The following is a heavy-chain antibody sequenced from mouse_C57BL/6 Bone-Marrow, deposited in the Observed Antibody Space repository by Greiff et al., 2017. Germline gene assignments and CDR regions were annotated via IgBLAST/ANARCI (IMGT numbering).Heavy chain of an antibody. CDR3: GRCGSGWYFDV. D-gene: IGHD1-1*01. CDR2: IDPSDSYT. Sequence: QVQLQQPGAELVRPGTSVKLSCKASGYTFTSYWMHWVKQRPGQGLEWIGEIDPSDSYTNYNQKFKGKATLTVDTSSSTAYMQLSSLTSEDSAVYYCGRCGSGWYFDVWGTGTTVTVSS. J-gene: IGHJ1*03. CDR1: GYTFTSYW. V-gene: IGHV1-59*01.